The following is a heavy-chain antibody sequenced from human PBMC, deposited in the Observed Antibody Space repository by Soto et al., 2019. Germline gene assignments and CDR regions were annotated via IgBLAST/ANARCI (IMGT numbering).Heavy chain of an antibody. J-gene: IGHJ1*01. CDR1: GGTFSSYA. CDR2: IIPIFGTA. V-gene: IGHV1-69*13. Sequence: GASVKVSCKASGGTFSSYAISWVRQAPGQGLEWMGGIIPIFGTANYAQKFQGRVTITADESTSTAYMELSSLRSEDTAVYYCARDLVGPGPVSEHFKYWGQGTLVTVSS. CDR3: ARDLVGPGPVSEHFKY. D-gene: IGHD1-26*01.